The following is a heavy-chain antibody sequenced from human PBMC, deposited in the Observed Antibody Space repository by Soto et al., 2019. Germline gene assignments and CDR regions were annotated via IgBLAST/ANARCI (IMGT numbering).Heavy chain of an antibody. J-gene: IGHJ4*02. CDR1: GFTFSSYS. D-gene: IGHD6-19*01. Sequence: GGSLRLSCAASGFTFSSYSMNWVHQAPGKGLEWVSSISSSSSYIYYADSVKGRFTISRDNAKNSLYLQMNSLRAEDTAVYYCARDVPDSSGWYGVHDYWGQGTLVTVSS. V-gene: IGHV3-21*01. CDR2: ISSSSSYI. CDR3: ARDVPDSSGWYGVHDY.